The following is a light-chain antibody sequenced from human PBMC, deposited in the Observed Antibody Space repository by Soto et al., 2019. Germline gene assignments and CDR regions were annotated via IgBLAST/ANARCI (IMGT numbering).Light chain of an antibody. CDR2: GAS. CDR1: QSVSSSY. Sequence: EIVLTQSPGTLSLSPGERATLSCRASQSVSSSYLAWYQQKPGQAPRLLIYGASSLQSGVPSRFSGSGSGTDFTLTISSLQPEDFATYYCQQSYSTPRLTFGGGTKVEIK. V-gene: IGKV3-20*01. CDR3: QQSYSTPRLT. J-gene: IGKJ4*01.